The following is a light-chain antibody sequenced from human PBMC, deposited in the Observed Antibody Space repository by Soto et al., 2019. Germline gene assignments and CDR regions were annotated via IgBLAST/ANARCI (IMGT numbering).Light chain of an antibody. CDR3: QQYDDWLRLT. Sequence: EIVLTQSPGTLSLSPGERATLSCRASQSVNIYLAWYQQKPCQAPRLLVFGASYRATGIPARFSGSGSGTEFNLTISSLQYEDFAVYFCQQYDDWLRLTFGGGTKVDIK. V-gene: IGKV3D-15*01. J-gene: IGKJ4*01. CDR2: GAS. CDR1: QSVNIY.